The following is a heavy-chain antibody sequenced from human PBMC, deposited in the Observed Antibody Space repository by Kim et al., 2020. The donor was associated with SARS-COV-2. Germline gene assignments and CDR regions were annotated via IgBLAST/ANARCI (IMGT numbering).Heavy chain of an antibody. CDR2: ISSNGGST. V-gene: IGHV3-64*01. D-gene: IGHD3-3*01. J-gene: IGHJ6*02. Sequence: GGSLRLSCAASVFTFSSYAMHWVRQAPGKGLEYVSAISSNGGSTYYANSVKGRFTISRDNSKNTLYLQMGSLRAEDMAVYYCARDSAITIFGVVIINYYYGMDVWGQGTTVTVSS. CDR3: ARDSAITIFGVVIINYYYGMDV. CDR1: VFTFSSYA.